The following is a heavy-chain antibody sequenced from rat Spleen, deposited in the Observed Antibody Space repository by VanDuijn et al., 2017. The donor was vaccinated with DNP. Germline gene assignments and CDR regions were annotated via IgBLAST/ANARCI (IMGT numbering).Heavy chain of an antibody. CDR3: ARYSLRRVWDY. CDR2: SSYDGGST. CDR1: GFTFSDYY. J-gene: IGHJ2*01. Sequence: EVQLVESGGGLVQPGRSLKLSCAASGFTFSDYYMAWVRQAPTQGLEWVAYSSYDGGSTYNGDSVKGRFTISRDNAKSTLYLQMHSLRSEDMGTYYCARYSLRRVWDYWGQGVMVTVSS. D-gene: IGHD1-11*01. V-gene: IGHV5-22*01.